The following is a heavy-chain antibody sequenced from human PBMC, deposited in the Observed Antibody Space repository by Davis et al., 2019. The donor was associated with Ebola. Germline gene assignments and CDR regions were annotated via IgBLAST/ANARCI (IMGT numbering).Heavy chain of an antibody. J-gene: IGHJ6*02. CDR1: GFTFGDYA. Sequence: GESLKISCTASGFTFGDYAMSWFRQAPGKGLEWVGFIRSKAYGGTTEYAASVKGRFTISRDDSKSIAYLQMNSLRAEDTAVYYCAKVGLTYDYGDYDAPRGYYYYGMDVWGQGTTVTVSS. CDR3: AKVGLTYDYGDYDAPRGYYYYGMDV. D-gene: IGHD4-17*01. V-gene: IGHV3-49*03. CDR2: IRSKAYGGTT.